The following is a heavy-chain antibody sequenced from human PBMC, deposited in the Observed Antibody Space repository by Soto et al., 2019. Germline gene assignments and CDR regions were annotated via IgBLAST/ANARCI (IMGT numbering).Heavy chain of an antibody. CDR1: GGSFSSYA. CDR2: IIVLFGTA. V-gene: IGHV1-69*01. D-gene: IGHD2-2*01. Sequence: QVQLVQSGAEVQKPGSSVKVSCKASGGSFSSYAITWVRQAPGQALEWMGGIIVLFGTANYAQNFQGRVTITADEPTSTAYMELSSLRSEDTAVYYCARTACASISCYGYFNYGMDVWGQGTTVTLSS. J-gene: IGHJ6*02. CDR3: ARTACASISCYGYFNYGMDV.